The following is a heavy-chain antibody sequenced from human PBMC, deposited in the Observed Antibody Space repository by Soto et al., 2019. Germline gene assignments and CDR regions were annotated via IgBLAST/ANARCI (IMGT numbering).Heavy chain of an antibody. CDR1: GFTFSSYW. J-gene: IGHJ6*02. Sequence: QPGGSLRLSCAASGFTFSSYWMSWVRQAPGKGLEWVANIKQDGSEKYYVDSVKGRFTISRDNAKNSLYLQMNSLRAEDTAVYYCVREDYYGSGSYSHYYYGMDVWGQGTTVTVSS. V-gene: IGHV3-7*03. CDR2: IKQDGSEK. CDR3: VREDYYGSGSYSHYYYGMDV. D-gene: IGHD3-10*01.